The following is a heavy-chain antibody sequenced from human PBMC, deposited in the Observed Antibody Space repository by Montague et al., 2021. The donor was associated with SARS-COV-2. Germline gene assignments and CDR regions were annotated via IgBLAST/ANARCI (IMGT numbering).Heavy chain of an antibody. CDR2: IYYSGST. CDR1: GGSISSSSYY. CDR3: ARAPPGSWGVVVVVAANFDY. V-gene: IGHV4-39*07. D-gene: IGHD2-15*01. J-gene: IGHJ4*02. Sequence: SETLSLTCTVSGGSISSSSYYWGWIRQPPGKGLEWIGSIYYSGSTYYNPSLKSRVTISVDTSKNQFSLKLSSVTAADTAVYYCARAPPGSWGVVVVVAANFDYWGQGTLVTVSS.